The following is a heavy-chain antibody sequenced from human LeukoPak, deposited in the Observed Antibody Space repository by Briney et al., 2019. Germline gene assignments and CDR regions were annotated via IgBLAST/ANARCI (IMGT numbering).Heavy chain of an antibody. CDR2: IIPIFGTA. D-gene: IGHD4-17*01. CDR3: ARGGDYGDYVFEN. Sequence: ASVKVSCKASGGTFSSYAISWVRQAPGQGLEWMGGIIPIFGTANYAQKFQGRVTITTDESTSTAYMELSSLRSEDTAVYYCARGGDYGDYVFENWGQGTLVTVSS. CDR1: GGTFSSYA. V-gene: IGHV1-69*05. J-gene: IGHJ4*02.